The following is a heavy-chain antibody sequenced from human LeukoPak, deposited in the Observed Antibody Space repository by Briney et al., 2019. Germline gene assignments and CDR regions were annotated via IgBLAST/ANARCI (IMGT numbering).Heavy chain of an antibody. V-gene: IGHV1-46*01. CDR1: GYTFTSYY. D-gene: IGHD5-24*01. CDR3: ARESGTQRWLQLHPQSYFSLPDY. CDR2: INPSGGST. Sequence: VASVKVSCTASGYTFTSYYMHWVRQAPGQGLEWMGIINPSGGSTSYAQKFQGRVTMTRDTSTSTVYMELSSLRSEDTAVYYCARESGTQRWLQLHPQSYFSLPDYWGQGTLVTVSS. J-gene: IGHJ4*02.